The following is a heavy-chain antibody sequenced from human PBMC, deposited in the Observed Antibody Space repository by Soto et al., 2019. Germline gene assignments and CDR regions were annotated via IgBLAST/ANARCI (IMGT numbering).Heavy chain of an antibody. Sequence: QVQLVQSGAEVKKPGASVKVSCKASGYTFTNYDINWVRQATGQGLEWMGWMNPNSGNTGYAQKFQGRVSMTRDTSLSTAYMELNNLRSEDTAVYYCARAIYADYWGQGTLVTVSS. CDR3: ARAIYADY. D-gene: IGHD2-2*01. CDR2: MNPNSGNT. CDR1: GYTFTNYD. V-gene: IGHV1-8*01. J-gene: IGHJ4*02.